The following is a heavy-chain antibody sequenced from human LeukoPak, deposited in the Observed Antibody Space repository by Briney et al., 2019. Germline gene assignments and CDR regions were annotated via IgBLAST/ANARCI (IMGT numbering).Heavy chain of an antibody. J-gene: IGHJ6*03. CDR3: AKGGGYEAQYYYYYLDV. CDR1: GFTFSSYE. D-gene: IGHD5-12*01. Sequence: GGSLRLSCAASGFTFSSYEMNWVRQAPGKGLEWVSYISSSGSTIYYADSVKGRFTISRDNSKNTLHLQMNSLRAEDTAVYYCAKGGGYEAQYYYYYLDVWGKGTTVTISS. CDR2: ISSSGSTI. V-gene: IGHV3-48*03.